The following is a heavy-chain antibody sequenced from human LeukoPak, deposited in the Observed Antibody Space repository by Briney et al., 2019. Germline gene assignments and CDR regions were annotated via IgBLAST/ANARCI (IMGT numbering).Heavy chain of an antibody. CDR3: AIDPNWGTHS. CDR1: GFTFSYYW. Sequence: GGSLRLSCAASGFTFSYYWMYWVRQAPGKGLVWVSRINPDGSTTDYADSVRGRFTISRDNSKNALYLQMNSLRVEDTAVYYCAIDPNWGTHSWGQGVLVTVSS. J-gene: IGHJ4*02. CDR2: INPDGSTT. D-gene: IGHD7-27*01. V-gene: IGHV3-74*01.